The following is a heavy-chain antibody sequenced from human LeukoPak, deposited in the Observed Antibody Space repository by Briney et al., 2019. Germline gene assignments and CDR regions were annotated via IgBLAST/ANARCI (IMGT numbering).Heavy chain of an antibody. CDR3: TRDRTTITLFEL. V-gene: IGHV3-74*01. D-gene: IGHD4-11*01. CDR1: GFSISSYW. CDR2: ISPDGSTT. J-gene: IGHJ4*02. Sequence: GGSLRLSWAASGFSISSYWMHWVRQVPGKGLVWVSRISPDGSTTGYADSVKGRFTASRDNARNTLYLQINSLRAEDSAVYYCTRDRTTITLFELWGQGTLVTVSS.